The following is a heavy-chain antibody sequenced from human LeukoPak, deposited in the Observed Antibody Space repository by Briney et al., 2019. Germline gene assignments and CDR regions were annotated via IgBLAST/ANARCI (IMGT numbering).Heavy chain of an antibody. J-gene: IGHJ4*02. V-gene: IGHV4-31*03. CDR2: IYYSGST. CDR1: GGSISSGGYY. D-gene: IGHD2-2*01. Sequence: SETLSLTCTVSGGSISSGGYYWSWIRQHPGKGLEWIGYIYYSGSTYYNPSLKSRVTISVDTSKNQFSLKLSSVTAADTAVYYCVRDLGYCSSTSCRYFDYWGQGTLVTVSS. CDR3: VRDLGYCSSTSCRYFDY.